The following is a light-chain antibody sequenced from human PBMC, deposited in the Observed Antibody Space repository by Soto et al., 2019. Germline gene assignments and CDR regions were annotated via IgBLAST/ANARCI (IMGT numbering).Light chain of an antibody. CDR3: NSYTSSSTDVL. CDR1: SSDVGGYNY. J-gene: IGLJ2*01. CDR2: DVS. V-gene: IGLV2-14*01. Sequence: QSALTQPASVSGSPGQSITISCSGSSSDVGGYNYVSWYQQHPGKAPKLMIYDVSNRPSGVSNRFSGSKSGNTASLTISGLQAEDEADYYCNSYTSSSTDVLFGGGTQLTVL.